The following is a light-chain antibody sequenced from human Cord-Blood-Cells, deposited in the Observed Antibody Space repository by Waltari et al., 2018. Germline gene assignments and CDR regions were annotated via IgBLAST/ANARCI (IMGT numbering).Light chain of an antibody. Sequence: DIVLTQPPRTLPLPPGERATPPCRASQSVSSSYLAWYQQKPSQAPRLLIYGASSRATGIPDRCSGSGSGTDFTLTISRLEPEDVAVYYCQQYGSSPTFGQGTKVEIK. J-gene: IGKJ1*01. CDR1: QSVSSSY. CDR2: GAS. V-gene: IGKV3-20*01. CDR3: QQYGSSPT.